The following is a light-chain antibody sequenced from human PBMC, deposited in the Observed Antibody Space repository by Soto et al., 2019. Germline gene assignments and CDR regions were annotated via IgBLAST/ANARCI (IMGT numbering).Light chain of an antibody. CDR1: SSDVGGYNY. CDR3: STYTTSNTRQIV. J-gene: IGLJ1*01. Sequence: QSVLTQPASVSESPGQSITISCTGTSSDVGGYNYVSWYQHHPGKAPKLMIFDVSNRPPGVSNRFSGSKSGNTASLTISGLQPEDEADYYCSTYTTSNTRQIVFGTGTKVT. V-gene: IGLV2-14*03. CDR2: DVS.